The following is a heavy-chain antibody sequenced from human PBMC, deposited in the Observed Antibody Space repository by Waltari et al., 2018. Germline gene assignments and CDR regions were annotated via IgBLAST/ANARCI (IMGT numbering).Heavy chain of an antibody. CDR2: IYASGTT. D-gene: IGHD3-9*01. CDR1: GSSISNNY. CDR3: ARGLAFDS. V-gene: IGHV4-4*07. J-gene: IGHJ4*02. Sequence: QVQLQESAPGLVKPSETLSITCPVSGSSISNNYWNWIRQPAGKGLEWIGRIYASGTTNYNPSLKSRVSVSVDTSKNQFSLNLTSVTAADTAVYYCARGLAFDSWGQGSLVTVSS.